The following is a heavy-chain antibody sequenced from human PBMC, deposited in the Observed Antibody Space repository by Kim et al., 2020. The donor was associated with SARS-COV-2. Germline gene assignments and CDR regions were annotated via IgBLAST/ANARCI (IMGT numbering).Heavy chain of an antibody. D-gene: IGHD3-16*01. CDR1: GFTFSTFA. Sequence: GGSLRLSCAASGFTFSTFALSWVRQAPGKGLEWVSRISATGGTTHYADSVKGRHTISRDNSKNTLYLQLNGLRGEDTAVYYCAKVHQNVDASRSDYWGQGTLVIVSS. J-gene: IGHJ4*02. CDR2: ISATGGTT. CDR3: AKVHQNVDASRSDY. V-gene: IGHV3-23*01.